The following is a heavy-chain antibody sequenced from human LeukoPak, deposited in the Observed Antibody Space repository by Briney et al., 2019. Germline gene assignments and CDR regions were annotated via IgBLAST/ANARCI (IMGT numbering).Heavy chain of an antibody. J-gene: IGHJ4*02. CDR3: ARGGRDGYNYDYFDY. CDR2: IFYSGST. V-gene: IGHV4-59*01. D-gene: IGHD5-24*01. Sequence: PSETLSLTCTVSGGSISSYYWSWIRQPPGKGLEWIGYIFYSGSTNYNPSLKSRVTISVDTSKNQSSLKLSSVTAADTAVYYCARGGRDGYNYDYFDYWGQGTLVTVSS. CDR1: GGSISSYY.